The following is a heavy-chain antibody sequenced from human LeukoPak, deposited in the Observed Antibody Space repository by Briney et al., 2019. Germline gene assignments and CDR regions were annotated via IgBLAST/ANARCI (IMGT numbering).Heavy chain of an antibody. CDR1: GGSISSGNYY. CDR2: IYTSGST. J-gene: IGHJ4*02. CDR3: AREGDYYDTSGTLDY. V-gene: IGHV4-61*02. D-gene: IGHD3-22*01. Sequence: SETLSLTCTVSGGSISSGNYYWSWIRKPAGKGLEWIGRIYTSGSTNYNPSLKSRVTISVDTSKNQFSLKLSSVTAADTAVYYCAREGDYYDTSGTLDYWGQGTLVTVSS.